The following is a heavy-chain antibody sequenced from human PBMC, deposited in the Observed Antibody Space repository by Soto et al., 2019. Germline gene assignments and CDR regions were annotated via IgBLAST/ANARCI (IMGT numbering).Heavy chain of an antibody. CDR1: GGTFSSYA. Sequence: QVQLVQSGAEVKKPGSSVKVSCKASGGTFSSYAISWVRQAPGQGLEWMGGIIPIFGTANYAQKFQGRVTITADESTSTAYRELSRLRSEDTAVYYCAREVSGIAAAGTGGDYWGQGTLVTVSS. V-gene: IGHV1-69*12. D-gene: IGHD6-13*01. J-gene: IGHJ4*02. CDR3: AREVSGIAAAGTGGDY. CDR2: IIPIFGTA.